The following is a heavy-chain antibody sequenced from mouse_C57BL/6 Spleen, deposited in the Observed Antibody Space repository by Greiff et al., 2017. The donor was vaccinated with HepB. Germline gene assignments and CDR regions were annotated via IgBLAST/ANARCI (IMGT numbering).Heavy chain of an antibody. V-gene: IGHV1-76*01. Sequence: QVQLQQSGAELVRPGASVKLSCKASGYTFTDYYINWVKQRPGQGLEWIARIYPGSGNTYYNEKFKGKATLTAEKSSSTAYMQLSSLTSEDSAVYFCARSSTVVATSLDYWGQGTTLTVSS. CDR1: GYTFTDYY. CDR3: ARSSTVVATSLDY. J-gene: IGHJ2*01. D-gene: IGHD1-1*01. CDR2: IYPGSGNT.